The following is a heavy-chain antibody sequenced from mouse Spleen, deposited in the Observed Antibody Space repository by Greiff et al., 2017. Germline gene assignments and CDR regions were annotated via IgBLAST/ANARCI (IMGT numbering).Heavy chain of an antibody. J-gene: IGHJ4*01. V-gene: IGHV1-53*01. Sequence: QVQLKQSGTELVKPGASVKLSCKASGYTFTSYWMHWVKQRPGQGLEWIGNINPSNGGTNYNEKFKSKATLTVDKSSSTAYMQLSSLTSEDSAVYYCAREKVYYGNYGAMDYWGQGTSVTVSS. CDR1: GYTFTSYW. D-gene: IGHD2-1*01. CDR3: AREKVYYGNYGAMDY. CDR2: INPSNGGT.